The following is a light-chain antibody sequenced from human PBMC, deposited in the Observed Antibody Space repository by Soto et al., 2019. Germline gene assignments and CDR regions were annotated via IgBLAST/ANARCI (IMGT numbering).Light chain of an antibody. CDR3: QSYDSNNNV. CDR1: SGSIATNY. J-gene: IGLJ6*01. CDR2: EDN. Sequence: NFMLTKHHSVSESPGETVIISCTGSSGSIATNYVQWYQQRPGSAPTTVICEDNQRPSGVPDRFSGSIDSSSNSASLTISGLKNEDEDDYDCQSYDSNNNVFGSGTQLTVL. V-gene: IGLV6-57*02.